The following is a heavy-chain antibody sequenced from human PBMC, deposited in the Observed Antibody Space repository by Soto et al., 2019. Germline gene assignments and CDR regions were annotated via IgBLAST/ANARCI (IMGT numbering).Heavy chain of an antibody. V-gene: IGHV3-23*01. CDR3: AKVGIQLWLGYYFDY. CDR2: ISGSGGST. D-gene: IGHD5-18*01. Sequence: EVQLLESGGGLVQPGGSLRLSCAASGFTFSSYAMSWVRQAPGKGLEWVSAISGSGGSTYYADSVKGRFTISRDNSKNTLYLQMNSMRAEDTAVYYCAKVGIQLWLGYYFDYWGQGTLVTVSS. J-gene: IGHJ4*02. CDR1: GFTFSSYA.